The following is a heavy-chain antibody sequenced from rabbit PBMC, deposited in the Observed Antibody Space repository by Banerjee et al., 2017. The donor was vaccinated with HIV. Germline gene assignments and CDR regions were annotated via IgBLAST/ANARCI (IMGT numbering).Heavy chain of an antibody. CDR2: IYAGSTGST. D-gene: IGHD4-1*01. V-gene: IGHV1S45*01. Sequence: QQQLEESGGGLVQPEGSLTLTCTASGFSFSSSYWICWVRQAPGKGLEWIACIYAGSTGSTYYASWAKGRFTISKTSSTTVTLQMTSLTAADTATYFCARDLAGITGWNFGLWGQGTLVTVS. J-gene: IGHJ4*01. CDR1: GFSFSSSYW. CDR3: ARDLAGITGWNFGL.